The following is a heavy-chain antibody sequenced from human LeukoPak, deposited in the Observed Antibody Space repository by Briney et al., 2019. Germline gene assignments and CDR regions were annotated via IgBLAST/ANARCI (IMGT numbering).Heavy chain of an antibody. D-gene: IGHD2-2*01. J-gene: IGHJ1*01. CDR3: ARHRYGSDTSCFGF. Sequence: SETLSLTCAVYGGSFSGYFWSWIRQPPGKGLEWSGEINHSGSTNYNPSLKSRATISVDTSKNQFSLKLSSVTAADTAVYYCARHRYGSDTSCFGFWGQGTLVTVSS. V-gene: IGHV4-34*01. CDR1: GGSFSGYF. CDR2: INHSGST.